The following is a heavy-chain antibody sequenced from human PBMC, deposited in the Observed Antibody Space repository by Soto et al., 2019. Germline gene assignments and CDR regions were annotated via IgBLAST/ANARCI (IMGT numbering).Heavy chain of an antibody. CDR2: IFSNDEK. D-gene: IGHD3-3*01. V-gene: IGHV2-26*01. J-gene: IGHJ3*02. CDR3: ARAPTSILLFGVAMTSIASDI. Sequence: QVTLKESGPVLVKPTETLTLTCTVSGFSLSNARMGVSWIRQPPGKALEWLAHIFSNDEKSYSTSLKSRLTISKESSKSQVVLTMTNMVPVDSATHYSARAPTSILLFGVAMTSIASDIWGQGTMVTVSS. CDR1: GFSLSNARMG.